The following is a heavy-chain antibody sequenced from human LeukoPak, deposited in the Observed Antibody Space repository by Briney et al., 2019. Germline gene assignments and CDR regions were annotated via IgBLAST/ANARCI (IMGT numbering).Heavy chain of an antibody. CDR1: GGTFSSYA. CDR3: ASDLVVPAAINYYYYGMDV. CDR2: IIPIFDTA. D-gene: IGHD2-2*02. J-gene: IGHJ6*02. Sequence: SVKVSCKASGGTFSSYAISWVRQAPGQGLEWMGGIIPIFDTANYAQKFQGRVTITADESTSTAYMELSSLRSEDTAVYYCASDLVVPAAINYYYYGMDVWGQGTTVTVSS. V-gene: IGHV1-69*13.